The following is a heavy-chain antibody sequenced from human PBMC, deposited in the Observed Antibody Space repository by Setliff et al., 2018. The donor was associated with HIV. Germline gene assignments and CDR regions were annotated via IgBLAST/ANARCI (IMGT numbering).Heavy chain of an antibody. Sequence: PGGSLRLSCAASGFTFSGYSMNWVRQAPGKGLEWVSAVSNTGSRTDYVDSVKGRFTISRDNSKNTLYLQMNSLRAEDTAVYYCAREERVADRPDLDAFDIWGQGTMVTVSS. CDR2: VSNTGSRT. J-gene: IGHJ3*02. V-gene: IGHV3-NL1*01. D-gene: IGHD6-19*01. CDR3: AREERVADRPDLDAFDI. CDR1: GFTFSGYS.